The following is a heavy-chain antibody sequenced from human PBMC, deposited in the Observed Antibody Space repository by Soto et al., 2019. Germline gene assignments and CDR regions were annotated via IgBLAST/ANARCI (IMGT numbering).Heavy chain of an antibody. CDR3: ATKGPLGPSDY. J-gene: IGHJ4*02. CDR1: GFTFSSYG. D-gene: IGHD7-27*01. Sequence: LRLSCAASGFTFSSYGMHWVRQAPGKGLEWVAVISYDGSNKYYADSVKGRFTISRDNSKNTLYLQMNSLRAEDTAVYYCATKGPLGPSDYWGQGTLVTVSS. V-gene: IGHV3-30*03. CDR2: ISYDGSNK.